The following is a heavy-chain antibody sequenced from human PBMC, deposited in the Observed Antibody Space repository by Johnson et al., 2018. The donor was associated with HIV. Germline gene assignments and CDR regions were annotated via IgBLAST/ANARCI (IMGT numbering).Heavy chain of an antibody. J-gene: IGHJ3*02. V-gene: IGHV3-9*01. CDR3: AKDISRLRWWAFDI. D-gene: IGHD4-23*01. CDR1: GFTFDDYA. Sequence: VQLVESGGGLVQPGRSLRLSCAASGFTFDDYAMHWVRQAPGQGLEWVSGITWNSGSIGYADSVKGRFTISRDNAKNSLYLQMNSLTAEDTAFYYCAKDISRLRWWAFDIWGQGTMVTVSS. CDR2: ITWNSGSI.